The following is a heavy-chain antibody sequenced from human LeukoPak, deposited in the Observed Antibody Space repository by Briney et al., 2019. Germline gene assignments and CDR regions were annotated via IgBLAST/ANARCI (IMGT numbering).Heavy chain of an antibody. CDR1: GSTFSNSW. V-gene: IGHV3-7*02. CDR2: IKQDGSNK. D-gene: IGHD3-3*01. J-gene: IGHJ4*02. CDR3: ASGVNYFDY. Sequence: GGSLRPSCAASGSTFSNSWMTWDRQAPGKGLEWVANIKQDGSNKYYVDSVKGRFTISRDNAKDSLYLQMNSLRAEDTAVYYCASGVNYFDYWGQGTLVTVSS.